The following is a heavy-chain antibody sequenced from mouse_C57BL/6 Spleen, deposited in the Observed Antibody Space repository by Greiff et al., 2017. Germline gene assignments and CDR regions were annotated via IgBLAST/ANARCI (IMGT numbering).Heavy chain of an antibody. V-gene: IGHV1-82*01. CDR1: GYAFSSSW. D-gene: IGHD2-2*01. CDR2: IYPGDGDT. CDR3: ARWGYGYDGGFAY. Sequence: QVQLQQSGPELVKPGASVKISCKASGYAFSSSWMNWVKQRPGKGLEWIGRIYPGDGDTNYNGKFKGKATLTADKSSSTAYMQLSSLTSEDSAVYFCARWGYGYDGGFAYWGQGTLVTVSA. J-gene: IGHJ3*01.